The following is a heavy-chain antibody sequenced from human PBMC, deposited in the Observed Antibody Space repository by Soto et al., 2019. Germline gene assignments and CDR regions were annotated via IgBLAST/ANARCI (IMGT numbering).Heavy chain of an antibody. CDR3: AGVGLDDYGGHWYFDL. Sequence: QLQLQESGPGLVKPSETLSLTCSVSGGSISGTPHYWGWIRQPPGKGLEWIGSFHYTGETHYNPSHKRRVATSGDASDYHVCLKLSSVTAADTAIYYCAGVGLDDYGGHWYFDLWGGGTLVTVSS. CDR2: FHYTGET. V-gene: IGHV4-39*02. J-gene: IGHJ2*01. CDR1: GGSISGTPHY. D-gene: IGHD3-10*01.